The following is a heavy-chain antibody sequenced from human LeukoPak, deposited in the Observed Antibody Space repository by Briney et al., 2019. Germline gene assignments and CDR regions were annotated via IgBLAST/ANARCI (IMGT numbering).Heavy chain of an antibody. J-gene: IGHJ4*02. CDR3: ARDRGSGSIFDY. CDR2: IYYSGST. D-gene: IGHD3-10*01. V-gene: IGHV4-59*01. CDR1: GGSISNYY. Sequence: SETLSLTCTVSGGSISNYYWSWIRQPPGKGLEWIGYIYYSGSTNYNPSLKSRVTISVDTSKNQFSLKLSSVTAADTAVYYCARDRGSGSIFDYWGQGTLVTVSS.